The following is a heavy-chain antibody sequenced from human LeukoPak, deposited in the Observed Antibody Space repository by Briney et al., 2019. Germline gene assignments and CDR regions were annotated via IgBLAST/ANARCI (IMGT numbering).Heavy chain of an antibody. J-gene: IGHJ4*02. CDR2: IYYSGNS. CDR3: ARTDYGPFDY. V-gene: IGHV4-31*03. Sequence: SQTLSLTCTVSGGSISSGGYYWSWICQHPGKGLEWIGYIYYSGNSYYNPSLKSRVTISVDTSKNQFSLKLSSVTTADTAVYYCARTDYGPFDYWGQGTLVTVSS. D-gene: IGHD4-17*01. CDR1: GGSISSGGYY.